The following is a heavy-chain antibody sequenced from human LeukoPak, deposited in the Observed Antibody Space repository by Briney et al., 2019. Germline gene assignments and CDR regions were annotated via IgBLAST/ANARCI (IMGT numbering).Heavy chain of an antibody. Sequence: SETLSLTCTVSGYSFSSGYYWGWLRQPPEKVLEWIGSIYHSGSTYYNPSIKSRVTISVDTSKNQFSLKLSSVTAADTAVYYCAREVGAFDAFDIWGQGTMVTVSS. CDR3: AREVGAFDAFDI. CDR2: IYHSGST. V-gene: IGHV4-38-2*02. J-gene: IGHJ3*02. CDR1: GYSFSSGYY. D-gene: IGHD1-26*01.